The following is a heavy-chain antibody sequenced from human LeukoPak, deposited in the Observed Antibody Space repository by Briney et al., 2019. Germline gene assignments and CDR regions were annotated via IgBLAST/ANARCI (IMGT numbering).Heavy chain of an antibody. CDR1: GFTFSNYQ. V-gene: IGHV3-7*05. Sequence: GRSLRLSCVGSGFTFSNYQMNWVRQAPGKGLEWVAKIKQDGGEKHYVDSVKGRFTISRDNAKNSLYLQMSSLSAEDTAVYYCARWFSGSGGWVLDYWGQGTLVTVSS. CDR2: IKQDGGEK. J-gene: IGHJ4*02. D-gene: IGHD3-10*01. CDR3: ARWFSGSGGWVLDY.